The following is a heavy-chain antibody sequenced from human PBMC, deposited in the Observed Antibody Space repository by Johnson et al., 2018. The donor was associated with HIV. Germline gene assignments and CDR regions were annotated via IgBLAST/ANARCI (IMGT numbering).Heavy chain of an antibody. CDR1: GFTFSSYD. V-gene: IGHV3-13*01. D-gene: IGHD2-15*01. J-gene: IGHJ3*02. CDR2: IGTAGDT. Sequence: VQLVESGGGLVQPGGSLRLSCAASGFTFSSYDMHWVRQATGKGLEWVSAIGTAGDTYYPGSVKGRFTISRDNSKNTLYLQMNSLRAEDTAVYYCARKVVVVAAAAGDAFDIWGQGTMVTVSS. CDR3: ARKVVVVAAAAGDAFDI.